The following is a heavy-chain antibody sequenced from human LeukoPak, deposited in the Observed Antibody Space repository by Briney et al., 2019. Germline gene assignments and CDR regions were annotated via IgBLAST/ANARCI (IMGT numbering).Heavy chain of an antibody. D-gene: IGHD3-22*01. J-gene: IGHJ6*02. CDR2: INPNSGGT. Sequence: ASVKVSCKASGYTFTGYYMHWVRQASGQGLEWMGWINPNSGGTNYAQKFQGRVTMTRDTSISTAYMELSRLRSDATAVYYCARVPLDSSGYYGAYYYYGMDVWGQGTTVTVSS. V-gene: IGHV1-2*02. CDR1: GYTFTGYY. CDR3: ARVPLDSSGYYGAYYYYGMDV.